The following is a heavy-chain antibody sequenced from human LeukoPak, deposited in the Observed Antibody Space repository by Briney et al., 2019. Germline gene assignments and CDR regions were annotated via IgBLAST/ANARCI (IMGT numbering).Heavy chain of an antibody. CDR2: ISASGGST. Sequence: PGGSLRLSCAACGFTLSSYAMSWVRQAPGKGLEWVSSISASGGSTNYADSVKGRFTISRDNSKNTGYLQMNSLRAQDTAVYYCAKVMKGSERLTMVRGVIIKTAGLYYMDVWGKGTTVTVSS. V-gene: IGHV3-23*01. J-gene: IGHJ6*03. D-gene: IGHD3-10*01. CDR1: GFTLSSYA. CDR3: AKVMKGSERLTMVRGVIIKTAGLYYMDV.